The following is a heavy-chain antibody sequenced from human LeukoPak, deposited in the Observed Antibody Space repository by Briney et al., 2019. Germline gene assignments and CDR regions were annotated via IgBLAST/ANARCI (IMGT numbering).Heavy chain of an antibody. CDR2: ISYDGSNK. CDR3: ARASRQYYDILTGYFDY. D-gene: IGHD3-9*01. Sequence: PGGSLRLSCAASGFTFSSYAMHWVRQAPGKGLEWVAVISYDGSNKYYADSVKGRFTISRDNSKNTPYLQMNSLRAEDTAVYYCARASRQYYDILTGYFDYWGQGTLVTVSS. J-gene: IGHJ4*02. CDR1: GFTFSSYA. V-gene: IGHV3-30*04.